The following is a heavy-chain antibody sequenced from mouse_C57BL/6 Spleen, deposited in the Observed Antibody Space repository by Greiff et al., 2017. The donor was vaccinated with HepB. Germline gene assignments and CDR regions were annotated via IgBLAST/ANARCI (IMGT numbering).Heavy chain of an antibody. CDR1: GYTFTSYW. D-gene: IGHD1-1*01. CDR2: INPSNGGT. Sequence: VQLQQSGTDLVKPGASVKLSCKASGYTFTSYWMHWVKQRPGQGLEWIGNINPSNGGTNYNEKFKSKATLTVDKSSRTAYMQLSSLTSEDSAVYYCARWNYGSSYGYFDYWGQGTTLTVSA. V-gene: IGHV1-53*01. J-gene: IGHJ2*01. CDR3: ARWNYGSSYGYFDY.